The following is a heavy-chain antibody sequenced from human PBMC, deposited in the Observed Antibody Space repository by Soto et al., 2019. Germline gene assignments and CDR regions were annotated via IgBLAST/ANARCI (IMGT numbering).Heavy chain of an antibody. CDR2: INHSGST. CDR1: GGSFSGYY. Sequence: SETLSLTCAVYGGSFSGYYWSWIRQPPGKGLEWIGEINHSGSTNYNPSLKSRVTISVDTSKNQFSLKLSSVTAADTAVYYCVRVGPLRFLEWLSRNNWFDPWGQGTLVTVSS. V-gene: IGHV4-34*01. J-gene: IGHJ5*02. D-gene: IGHD3-3*01. CDR3: VRVGPLRFLEWLSRNNWFDP.